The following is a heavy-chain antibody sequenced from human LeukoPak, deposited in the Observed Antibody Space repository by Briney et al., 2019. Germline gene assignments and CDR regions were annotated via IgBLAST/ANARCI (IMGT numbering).Heavy chain of an antibody. Sequence: ASVKVSCKASGYTFTSYDIYWVRQATGQGLEWMGWMNPNSGNTGYAQKFQGRVTMTRNTSISTAYMELSSLRSEDTAVYYCARGVGCSSTSCYLFNYYYYYMDVWGKGTTVTVSS. V-gene: IGHV1-8*01. J-gene: IGHJ6*03. CDR3: ARGVGCSSTSCYLFNYYYYYMDV. D-gene: IGHD2-2*01. CDR2: MNPNSGNT. CDR1: GYTFTSYD.